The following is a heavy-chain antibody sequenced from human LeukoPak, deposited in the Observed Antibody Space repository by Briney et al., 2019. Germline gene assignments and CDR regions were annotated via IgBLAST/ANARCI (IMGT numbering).Heavy chain of an antibody. CDR3: ARGGYSGSYPYYFDY. CDR2: INPSGGST. D-gene: IGHD1-26*01. Sequence: ASVKVSCKASGYTFTSYYMHWVRQAPGQGLEWMGIINPSGGSTSYAQKFQGRVTMTRDTSTSTVYMELSSLRSEDTAVYYYARGGYSGSYPYYFDYWGQGTLVTVSS. CDR1: GYTFTSYY. J-gene: IGHJ4*02. V-gene: IGHV1-46*01.